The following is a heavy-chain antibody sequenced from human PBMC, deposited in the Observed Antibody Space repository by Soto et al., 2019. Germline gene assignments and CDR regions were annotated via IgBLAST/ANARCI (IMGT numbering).Heavy chain of an antibody. CDR3: ASDRTTVTTSTSGLVSFDY. Sequence: GGSLRLSCAASGFTFSSYGMHWVRQAPGKGLEWVAVIWYDGSNKYYADSVKGRFTISRDNSKNTLYLQMNSLRAEDTAVYYCASDRTTVTTSTSGLVSFDYWVQGTLVTVSS. J-gene: IGHJ4*02. CDR1: GFTFSSYG. CDR2: IWYDGSNK. V-gene: IGHV3-33*01. D-gene: IGHD4-17*01.